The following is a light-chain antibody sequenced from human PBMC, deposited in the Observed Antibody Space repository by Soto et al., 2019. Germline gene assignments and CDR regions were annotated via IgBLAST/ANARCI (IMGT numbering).Light chain of an antibody. Sequence: EIVLTQSPATLSLSPGERASLSCRASQSVSRHLAWYQQKPGQAPRLLIYGASSRATGIPDRFSGSGSGTDFTLTVSRLEPEDFAVYYCQQYGNSAWAFGQGTKVDI. CDR3: QQYGNSAWA. CDR1: QSVSRH. CDR2: GAS. J-gene: IGKJ1*01. V-gene: IGKV3-20*01.